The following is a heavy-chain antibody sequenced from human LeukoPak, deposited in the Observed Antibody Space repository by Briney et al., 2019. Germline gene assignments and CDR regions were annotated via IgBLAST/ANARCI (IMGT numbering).Heavy chain of an antibody. Sequence: SETLSLTCAVYGGSFSGYYWSWIRQPPGKGLEWIGDVFSRGDTYFNPSFRSRATMSIDTSVNQFSLTLTSVTAADTAIYYCARHPARSNWFDPWGQGILVTVSS. CDR2: VFSRGDT. J-gene: IGHJ5*02. CDR3: ARHPARSNWFDP. V-gene: IGHV4-34*12. CDR1: GGSFSGYY.